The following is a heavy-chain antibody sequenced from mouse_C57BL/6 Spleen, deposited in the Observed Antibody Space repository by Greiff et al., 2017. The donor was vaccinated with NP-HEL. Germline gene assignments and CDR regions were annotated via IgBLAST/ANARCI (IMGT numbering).Heavy chain of an antibody. D-gene: IGHD4-1*01. J-gene: IGHJ2*01. CDR3: AINWDGFDY. CDR2: INPNNGGT. CDR1: GYTFTDYN. V-gene: IGHV1-22*01. Sequence: EVQLQVSGPELVKPGASVKMSCKASGYTFTDYNMHWVKQSHGKSLEWIGYINPNNGGTSYNQKFKGKATLTVNKSSSTAYMELRSLTSEDSAVYYCAINWDGFDYWGQGTTLTVSS.